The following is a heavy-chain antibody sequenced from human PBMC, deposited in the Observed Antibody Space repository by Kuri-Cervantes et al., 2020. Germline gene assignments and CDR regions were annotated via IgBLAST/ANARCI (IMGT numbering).Heavy chain of an antibody. CDR2: IYYSGST. J-gene: IGHJ6*02. CDR3: ARVGDILTGYYYYGMDV. CDR1: GGSISSSSYY. Sequence: SETLSLTCTVSGGSISSSSYYWGWIRQPPGKGLEWIGSIYYSGSTYYNPSLKSRVTKSVDTSKNQFSLKLSSVTAADTAVYYCARVGDILTGYYYYGMDVWGQGTTVTVSS. V-gene: IGHV4-39*07. D-gene: IGHD3-9*01.